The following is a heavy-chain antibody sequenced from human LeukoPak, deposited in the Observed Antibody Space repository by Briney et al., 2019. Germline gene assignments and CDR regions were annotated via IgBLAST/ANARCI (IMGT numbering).Heavy chain of an antibody. CDR3: AKDAQRGFDYSNSLES. J-gene: IGHJ5*01. CDR1: GFTFSHYG. V-gene: IGHV3-33*06. CDR2: IWSDATNI. D-gene: IGHD4-11*01. Sequence: PGGSLRLSCTPSGFTFSHYGMHWVRQAPGKGLEWVAVIWSDATNIYYGDSVKGGFTISRDNSKNTIYLQMNSLRVEDTAVYYCAKDAQRGFDYSNSLESWGQGTLVTVSS.